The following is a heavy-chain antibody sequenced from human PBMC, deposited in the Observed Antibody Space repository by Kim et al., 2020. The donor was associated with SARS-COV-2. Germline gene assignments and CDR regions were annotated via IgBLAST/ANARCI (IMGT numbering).Heavy chain of an antibody. D-gene: IGHD6-19*01. CDR3: ATSSRGGWYIPETDY. V-gene: IGHV1-24*01. Sequence: QKFQGRVTMTEDTSTDTAYMELSSLRSEDTAVYYCATSSRGGWYIPETDYWGQGTLVTVSS. J-gene: IGHJ4*02.